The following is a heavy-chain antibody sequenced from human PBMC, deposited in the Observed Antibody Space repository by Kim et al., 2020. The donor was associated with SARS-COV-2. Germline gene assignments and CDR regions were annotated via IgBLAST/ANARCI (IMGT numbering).Heavy chain of an antibody. Sequence: SETLSLTCTVSGGSVSSGSYYWSWIRQPPGKGLEWIGYIYYSGSTNYNPSLKSRVTISVDTSKNQFSLKLSSVTAADTAVYYCARIYPLGYSSSYYRGLQFDPWGQGTLVTVSS. CDR2: IYYSGST. D-gene: IGHD6-13*01. CDR1: GGSVSSGSYY. J-gene: IGHJ5*02. CDR3: ARIYPLGYSSSYYRGLQFDP. V-gene: IGHV4-61*01.